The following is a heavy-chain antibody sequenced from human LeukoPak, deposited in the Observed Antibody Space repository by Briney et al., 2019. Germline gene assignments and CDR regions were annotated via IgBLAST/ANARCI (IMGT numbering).Heavy chain of an antibody. D-gene: IGHD1-26*01. Sequence: GGSLRLSCAASGCTFSSYSMNWVRQAPGKGLEWVSSISSRSSYIYYADSVKGRFTISRDNAKNSLYLQMNSLRAEDTAVYYCARFYGSYDGSYMDVWGKGTTVTISS. CDR3: ARFYGSYDGSYMDV. V-gene: IGHV3-21*01. CDR2: ISSRSSYI. CDR1: GCTFSSYS. J-gene: IGHJ6*03.